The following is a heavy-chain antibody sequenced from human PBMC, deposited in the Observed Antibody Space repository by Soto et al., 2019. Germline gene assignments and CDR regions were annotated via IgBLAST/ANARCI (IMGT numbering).Heavy chain of an antibody. CDR1: GFTFSSYG. CDR3: ARDWAGYSSGWPLPLDY. D-gene: IGHD6-19*01. CDR2: IWYDGSNK. V-gene: IGHV3-33*01. Sequence: QVQLVESGGGVVQPGRSLRLSCAASGFTFSSYGMHWVRQAPGKGLEWVAVIWYDGSNKYYADSVKGRFTISRDNSKNTLYLQMNSLRAEDTAVYYCARDWAGYSSGWPLPLDYWGQGTLVTVSS. J-gene: IGHJ4*02.